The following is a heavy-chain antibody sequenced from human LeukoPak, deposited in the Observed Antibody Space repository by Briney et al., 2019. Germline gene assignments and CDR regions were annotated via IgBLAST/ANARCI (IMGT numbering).Heavy chain of an antibody. Sequence: PGGSLRLSCAASGFTFSSYAMSWVRQPPGKGLEWIGEINHSGSTNYNPSLKSRVTISVDTSKNQFSLKLSSVTAADTAVYYCARGDETRYYFDYWGQGTLVTVSS. CDR1: GFTFSSYA. CDR3: ARGDETRYYFDY. CDR2: INHSGST. V-gene: IGHV4-34*01. J-gene: IGHJ4*02.